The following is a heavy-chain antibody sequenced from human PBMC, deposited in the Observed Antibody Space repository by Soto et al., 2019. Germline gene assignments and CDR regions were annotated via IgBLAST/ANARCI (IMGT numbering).Heavy chain of an antibody. CDR1: GFTFSDYY. J-gene: IGHJ6*03. CDR3: RHSGYDGNYYSYLDV. V-gene: IGHV3-11*01. Sequence: GGSLTLSCAASGFTFSDYYMSWIRQAPGKGLEWVSYISSSGSTIYYADSVKGRFTISRDNAKNSLYLQMNSLRAEDTAVYYCRHSGYDGNYYSYLDVWGKGTTVTVSS. D-gene: IGHD5-12*01. CDR2: ISSSGSTI.